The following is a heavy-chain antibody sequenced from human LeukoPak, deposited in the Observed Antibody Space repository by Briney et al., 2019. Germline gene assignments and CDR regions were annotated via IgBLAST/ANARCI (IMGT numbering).Heavy chain of an antibody. CDR1: GFTFSSYA. CDR2: ISYDGSNK. J-gene: IGHJ3*02. V-gene: IGHV3-30-3*01. Sequence: GGSLRLSCAASGFTFSSYAMHWVRQAPGKGLEWVAVISYDGSNKYYADSVKGRFTISRDNSKNTLYLQMNSLRAEDTAVYYCARGVGVRYAFDIWGQGTMVTVSS. D-gene: IGHD3-10*01. CDR3: ARGVGVRYAFDI.